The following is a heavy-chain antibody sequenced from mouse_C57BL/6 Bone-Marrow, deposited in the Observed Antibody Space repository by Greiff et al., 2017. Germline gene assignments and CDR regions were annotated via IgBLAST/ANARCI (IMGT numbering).Heavy chain of an antibody. D-gene: IGHD1-1*01. CDR2: IDPENGDT. Sequence: VQLKESGAELVRPGASVKLSCTASGFNIKDDYMHWVKQRPEQGLEWIGWIDPENGDTEYASKFQGKATITADTSSNTAYLQLSSLTSEDTAVYYCTTPTVVDPLFDYWGQGTTLTVSS. V-gene: IGHV14-4*01. CDR1: GFNIKDDY. CDR3: TTPTVVDPLFDY. J-gene: IGHJ2*01.